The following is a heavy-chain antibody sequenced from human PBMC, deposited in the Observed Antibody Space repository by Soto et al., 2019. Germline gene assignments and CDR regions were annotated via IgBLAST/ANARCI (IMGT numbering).Heavy chain of an antibody. CDR1: GFTFSSYA. Sequence: EVQLLESGGGLVQPGGSLRLSCAASGFTFSSYAMSWVRQAPGKGLEWVSAISGSGGSTYYADSVQGRFTISRDNSKNTLYLQMNSLRAEDTAVYYCAKYGRWLVHFYYYGMDVWGQGTTVTVSS. V-gene: IGHV3-23*01. D-gene: IGHD6-19*01. J-gene: IGHJ6*02. CDR2: ISGSGGST. CDR3: AKYGRWLVHFYYYGMDV.